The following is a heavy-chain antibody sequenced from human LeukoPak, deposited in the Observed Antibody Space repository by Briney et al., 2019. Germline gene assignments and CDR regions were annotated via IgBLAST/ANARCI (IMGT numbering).Heavy chain of an antibody. CDR2: IYYSGST. V-gene: IGHV4-39*01. CDR1: GGPISSSRFY. CDR3: ARHVSSDLRIVVVTSDWYFDR. J-gene: IGHJ2*01. Sequence: PSETLSLTCIVSGGPISSSRFYWGWIRQPPGKGLEWIGTIYYSGSTYYNPSLKSRVTISADTSKNQFSLNLSSVTAADTGVYYCARHVSSDLRIVVVTSDWYFDRWGRGTLVTVSS. D-gene: IGHD2-21*02.